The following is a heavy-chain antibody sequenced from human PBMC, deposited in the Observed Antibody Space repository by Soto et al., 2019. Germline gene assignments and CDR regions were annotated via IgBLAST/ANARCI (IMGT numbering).Heavy chain of an antibody. V-gene: IGHV1-69*11. Sequence: QVHLVRSGTEVKKPGSSVKVSCKASGGTFSSSGFSWVRQAPGQGLEWMGMIVPSLDTTNYAQKFQARVTITADEVTSTAYMELRSLRSEDTAVYYCARWPQPRYTADPYAVDVWGQGTRVIVSS. CDR2: IVPSLDTT. CDR3: ARWPQPRYTADPYAVDV. D-gene: IGHD3-16*02. CDR1: GGTFSSSG. J-gene: IGHJ6*02.